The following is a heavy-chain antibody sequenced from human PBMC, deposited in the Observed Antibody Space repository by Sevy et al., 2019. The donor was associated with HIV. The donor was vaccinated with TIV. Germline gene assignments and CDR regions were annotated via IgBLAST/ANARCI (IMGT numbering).Heavy chain of an antibody. D-gene: IGHD2-21*01. V-gene: IGHV3-72*01. CDR2: IRNRPNRYTT. CDR3: VRGPNCGVGGCQQISPYCLDV. Sequence: GSLRLSCAASGFAFSDHYVDWVRQAPGKGLEWVGRIRNRPNRYTTEYAASGEGRFTISRDDSRHSLYLQMNSLKTEDSAVYYCVRGPNCGVGGCQQISPYCLDVWGIGATVTVSS. CDR1: GFAFSDHY. J-gene: IGHJ6*03.